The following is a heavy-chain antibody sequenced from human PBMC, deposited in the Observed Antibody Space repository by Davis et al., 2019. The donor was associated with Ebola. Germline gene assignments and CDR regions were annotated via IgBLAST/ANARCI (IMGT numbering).Heavy chain of an antibody. CDR2: ISSSSTTK. CDR1: GFTFSSYS. Sequence: GESLKISCAASGFTFSSYSMNWVRQAPGRGLEWVSYISSSSTTKYYADSVKGRFTIPRDNAKNSLYLQMNSLRDEDTAVYYCAGDLLEPLYYYYGMDVWGQGTTVTVSS. CDR3: AGDLLEPLYYYYGMDV. V-gene: IGHV3-48*02. J-gene: IGHJ6*02. D-gene: IGHD1-1*01.